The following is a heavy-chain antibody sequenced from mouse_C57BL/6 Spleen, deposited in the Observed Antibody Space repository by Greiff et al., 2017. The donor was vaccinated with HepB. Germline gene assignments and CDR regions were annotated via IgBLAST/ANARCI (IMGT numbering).Heavy chain of an antibody. D-gene: IGHD6-1*01. Sequence: VQLQQSGAELARPGASVKLSCKASGYTFTSYGISWVKQRTGQGLEWIGEIYPRSGNTYYNEKFKGKATLTADKSSSTAYMELRSLTSEDSAVYFCARGTSASEPFAYWGQGTLVTVSA. J-gene: IGHJ3*01. CDR1: GYTFTSYG. CDR3: ARGTSASEPFAY. CDR2: IYPRSGNT. V-gene: IGHV1-81*01.